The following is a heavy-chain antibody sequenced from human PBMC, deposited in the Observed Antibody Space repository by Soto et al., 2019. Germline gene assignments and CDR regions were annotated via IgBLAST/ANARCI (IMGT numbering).Heavy chain of an antibody. J-gene: IGHJ5*02. V-gene: IGHV3-23*01. D-gene: IGHD1-26*01. CDR1: GFTFSSYA. Sequence: GGSLRLSCAASGFTFSSYAMSWVRQAPGKGLEWVSAISGSGGSTYYADSVKGRFTISRDNSKNTLYLQMNSLRAEDTAVYYCAKDSGSYTLYNWFDPWGQGTLVTVSS. CDR3: AKDSGSYTLYNWFDP. CDR2: ISGSGGST.